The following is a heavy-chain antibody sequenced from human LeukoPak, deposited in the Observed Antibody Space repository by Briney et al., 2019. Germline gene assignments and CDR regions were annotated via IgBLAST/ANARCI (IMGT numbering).Heavy chain of an antibody. D-gene: IGHD2-2*01. V-gene: IGHV4-59*12. Sequence: SETLSLTCTVSGGSFSSYYWSWIRQPPGKGLEWIGYIYYSGSTDYNPSLKSRVTISVETSKNQFSLNLSSVTAADTAVYYCARMYRYYMDVWGKGTTVTISS. CDR2: IYYSGST. CDR3: ARMYRYYMDV. CDR1: GGSFSSYY. J-gene: IGHJ6*03.